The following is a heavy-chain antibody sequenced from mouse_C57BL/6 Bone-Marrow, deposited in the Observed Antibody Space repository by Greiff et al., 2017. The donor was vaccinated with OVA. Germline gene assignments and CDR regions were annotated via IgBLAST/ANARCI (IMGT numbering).Heavy chain of an antibody. CDR1: GYAFSSSW. V-gene: IGHV1-82*01. D-gene: IGHD2-1*01. J-gene: IGHJ2*01. CDR2: IYPGDGDT. Sequence: VQLQQSGPELVKPGASVKISCKASGYAFSSSWMNWVKQRPGKGLEWIGRIYPGDGDTNYNGKFKGKATLTVDKSSSTAYMQLSSLTSEDSAVYFCAGDYGNYLDYWGQGTTLTVSS. CDR3: AGDYGNYLDY.